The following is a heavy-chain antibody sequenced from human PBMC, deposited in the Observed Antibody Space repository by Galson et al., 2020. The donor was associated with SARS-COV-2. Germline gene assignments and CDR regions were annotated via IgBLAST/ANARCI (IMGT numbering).Heavy chain of an antibody. J-gene: IGHJ4*02. D-gene: IGHD2-15*01. CDR3: ARGVVGYCSGGSCYAFDY. Sequence: SETLSLTCTVSGGSISSYYWSWIRQPPGKGLEWIGYIYYSGSTNYNPSLKSRVTISVDTSKNQFSLKLSSVTAADTAVYYCARGVVGYCSGGSCYAFDYWGQGTLVTVSS. V-gene: IGHV4-59*13. CDR2: IYYSGST. CDR1: GGSISSYY.